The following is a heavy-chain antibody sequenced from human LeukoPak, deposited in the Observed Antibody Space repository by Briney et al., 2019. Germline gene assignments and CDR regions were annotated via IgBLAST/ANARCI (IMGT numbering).Heavy chain of an antibody. CDR3: AKREDRGSHRAFDI. J-gene: IGHJ3*02. CDR2: VSYDGSNE. V-gene: IGHV3-30*18. Sequence: PGRSLRLSCAASGFTFSSYAMHLVRQAPGKGLGWVAVVSYDGSNENFADSVKGRFTISRDNSKTTLYLQMNSLRGEDTAVYYCAKREDRGSHRAFDIWGQGTMVTVSS. CDR1: GFTFSSYA. D-gene: IGHD1-26*01.